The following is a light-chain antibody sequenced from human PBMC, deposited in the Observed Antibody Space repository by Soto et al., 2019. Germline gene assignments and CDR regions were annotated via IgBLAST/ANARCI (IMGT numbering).Light chain of an antibody. Sequence: DIRLTQSPSTLSSCLGHGVSXTCRASQNISVWLAWYQQRPGKAPKFLIYDASSLETGVPSRFSASGSGTEFTLTIRSLQPDDFAPYYCQQYDSSSPTFGQGTRLEI. CDR3: QQYDSSSPT. J-gene: IGKJ5*01. CDR2: DAS. CDR1: QNISVW. V-gene: IGKV1-5*01.